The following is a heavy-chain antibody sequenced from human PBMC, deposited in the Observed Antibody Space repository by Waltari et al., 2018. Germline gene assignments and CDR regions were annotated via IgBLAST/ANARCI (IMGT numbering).Heavy chain of an antibody. CDR1: GGSISSSVYY. Sequence: QVQLQEAGPGLVKPSETLSLTCAVSGGSISSSVYYWDWVRQPPGKGLEWIGSIFYTGSTYYSPSLRSRITVSVDTSKNHFSLRLNSVTAADTAVYYCARRQFMWGKIDYWGQGTLVTVSS. D-gene: IGHD1-26*01. J-gene: IGHJ4*02. CDR3: ARRQFMWGKIDY. V-gene: IGHV4-39*02. CDR2: IFYTGST.